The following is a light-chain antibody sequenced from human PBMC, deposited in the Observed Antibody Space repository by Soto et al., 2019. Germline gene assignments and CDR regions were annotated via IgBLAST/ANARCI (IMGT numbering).Light chain of an antibody. Sequence: IVLTQSPGTLSLSPGERATLSCRASQSVSSSYLAWYQQKPGQAPRLLIYGASSRVTGIPERFSGSGSGTDFTLTISRLEPEDFAMYYCQQYGSSLRTFGQGTKVEIK. J-gene: IGKJ1*01. V-gene: IGKV3-20*01. CDR3: QQYGSSLRT. CDR2: GAS. CDR1: QSVSSSY.